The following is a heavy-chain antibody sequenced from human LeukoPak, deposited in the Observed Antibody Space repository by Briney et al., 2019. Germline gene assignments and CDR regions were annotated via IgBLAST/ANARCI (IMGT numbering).Heavy chain of an antibody. Sequence: GGSLRLSCVASGFAVGSNYMSWVRQAPGRGLEWVSLIYSGGAIRYADSVKGRFTISRDSSKNTLFLQMNDLTVEDTARYYCARRPGNWGQGILVTVSS. CDR3: ARRPGN. D-gene: IGHD1-14*01. V-gene: IGHV3-53*01. CDR1: GFAVGSNY. J-gene: IGHJ4*02. CDR2: IYSGGAI.